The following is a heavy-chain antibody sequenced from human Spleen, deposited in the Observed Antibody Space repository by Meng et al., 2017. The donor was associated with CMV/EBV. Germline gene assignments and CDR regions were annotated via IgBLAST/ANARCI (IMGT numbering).Heavy chain of an antibody. J-gene: IGHJ4*02. CDR2: ISSSGSTI. Sequence: GESLKISCAASGFTFSDYYMSWIRQAPGKGLEWVSYISSSGSTIYYADSVKGRFTISRDNSKNTLYLQMNSLRAEDTAVYYCAKRAGGPDYWGQGTLVTVSS. V-gene: IGHV3-11*01. CDR1: GFTFSDYY. D-gene: IGHD3-10*01. CDR3: AKRAGGPDY.